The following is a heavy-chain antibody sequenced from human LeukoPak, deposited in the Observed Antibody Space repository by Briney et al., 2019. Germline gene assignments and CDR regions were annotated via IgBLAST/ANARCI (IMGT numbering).Heavy chain of an antibody. CDR1: GGSISSGGYY. CDR3: ATHSSSWLSYYYYGMDV. D-gene: IGHD6-13*01. V-gene: IGHV4-31*03. Sequence: SETLSLTCTVSGGSISSGGYYWSWIRQHPGKGLEWIGYIYYSGSTYYNPSLKSRVTISVDTSKNQFSLKLSSVTAADTAVYYRATHSSSWLSYYYYGMDVWGQGTTVTVSS. CDR2: IYYSGST. J-gene: IGHJ6*02.